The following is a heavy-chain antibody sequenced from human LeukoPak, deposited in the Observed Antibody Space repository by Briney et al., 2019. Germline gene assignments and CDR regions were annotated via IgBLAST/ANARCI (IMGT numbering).Heavy chain of an antibody. CDR2: IFYSGST. D-gene: IGHD1-26*01. CDR1: GGSISSYY. Sequence: SETLSLTCTVSGGSISSYYWSWIRQPPGKGLEWIGNIFYSGSTNYNPSLKSRVTISLDTSKNQFSLKLTSVSAADTAVYYCAREGGSYYHWFDPWGQGTLVTVSS. J-gene: IGHJ5*02. V-gene: IGHV4-59*01. CDR3: AREGGSYYHWFDP.